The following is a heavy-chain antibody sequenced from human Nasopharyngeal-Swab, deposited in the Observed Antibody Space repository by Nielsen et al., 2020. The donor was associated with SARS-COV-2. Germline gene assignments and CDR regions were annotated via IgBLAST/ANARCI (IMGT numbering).Heavy chain of an antibody. J-gene: IGHJ4*02. D-gene: IGHD3-10*01. CDR3: AKNFYGSGSYLVS. Sequence: GGSLRLSCAASGFTFNNYAMTWVRQAPGKGLEWVSTIGGSGGSTYYADSVKGRFTISRDNSKNTLYLQMNILRAEDTALYYCAKNFYGSGSYLVSWGQGTLVTVSS. V-gene: IGHV3-23*01. CDR2: IGGSGGST. CDR1: GFTFNNYA.